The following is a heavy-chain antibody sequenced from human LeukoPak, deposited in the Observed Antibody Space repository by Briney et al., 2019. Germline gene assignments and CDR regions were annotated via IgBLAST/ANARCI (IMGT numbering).Heavy chain of an antibody. CDR1: VGSISISSYC. V-gene: IGHV4-39*01. CDR3: VGQAPNIEARFSSVDY. CDR2: IEYSVST. Sequence: SETLSLTCTVSVGSISISSYCWGWIRQPPGRGLEWIVSIEYSVSTHYNSSLKSRVTISVDTSKNHCSCRRSSLTITDRGCYSCVGQAPNIEARFSSVDYWGQGTLVTVSS. D-gene: IGHD6-6*01. J-gene: IGHJ4*02.